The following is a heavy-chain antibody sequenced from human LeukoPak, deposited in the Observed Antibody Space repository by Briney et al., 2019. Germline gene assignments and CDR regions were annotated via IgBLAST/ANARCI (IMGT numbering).Heavy chain of an antibody. Sequence: GGSLRLSCAASGFTFSSYAMSWVRQAPGKGLEWVSAISGSGGSTYYADSVKGRFTISRDNSKSTLYLQMNSLRAEDTAVYYCAKDEGRYYGSGSYYPFDYWGQGTLVTVSS. D-gene: IGHD3-10*01. J-gene: IGHJ4*02. CDR3: AKDEGRYYGSGSYYPFDY. V-gene: IGHV3-23*01. CDR2: ISGSGGST. CDR1: GFTFSSYA.